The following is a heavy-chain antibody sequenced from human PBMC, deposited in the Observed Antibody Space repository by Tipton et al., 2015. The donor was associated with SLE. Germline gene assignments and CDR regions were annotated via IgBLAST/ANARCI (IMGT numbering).Heavy chain of an antibody. V-gene: IGHV4-34*01. CDR1: GGSFSGYY. D-gene: IGHD1-26*01. Sequence: TLSLTCAVYGGSFSGYYWSWIRQPPGKGLEWIGEINHSGSTNYNPSLKSRVTISVDTSKNQFSLKLSSVTAADTAVYYCAIEWATNAFDIWGQGTPGTGPS. CDR3: AIEWATNAFDI. J-gene: IGHJ3*02. CDR2: INHSGST.